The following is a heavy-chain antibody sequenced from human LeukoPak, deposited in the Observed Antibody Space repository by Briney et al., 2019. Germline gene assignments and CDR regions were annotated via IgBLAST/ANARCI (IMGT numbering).Heavy chain of an antibody. V-gene: IGHV4-59*01. Sequence: MSSETLSLTCAVYGGSFSGYYWSWIRQPPGKGLEWIGYIYYSGGTNYNPSLKSRVTISVDTSKNQFSLKLSSVTAADTAVYYCARNREIATGDFDYWGQGTLVTVSS. J-gene: IGHJ4*02. CDR3: ARNREIATGDFDY. CDR1: GGSFSGYY. D-gene: IGHD2-21*01. CDR2: IYYSGGT.